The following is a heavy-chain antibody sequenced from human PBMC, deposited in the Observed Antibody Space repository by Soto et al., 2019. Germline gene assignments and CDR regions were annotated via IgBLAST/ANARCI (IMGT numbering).Heavy chain of an antibody. CDR2: IIPILGIA. CDR1: GGTFSSYT. Sequence: ASVKVSCKASGGTFSSYTISWVRQAPGQGLEWMGRIIPILGIANYAQKFQGRVTITADKSTSTAYMELSSLRSEDTAVYYCASSFMVRGVLNTPDYYYYMDVWGKGTTVTVSS. CDR3: ASSFMVRGVLNTPDYYYYMDV. J-gene: IGHJ6*03. D-gene: IGHD3-10*01. V-gene: IGHV1-69*02.